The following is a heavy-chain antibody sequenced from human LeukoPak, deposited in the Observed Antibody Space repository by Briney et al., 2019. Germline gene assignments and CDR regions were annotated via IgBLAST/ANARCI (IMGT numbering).Heavy chain of an antibody. D-gene: IGHD3-22*01. CDR2: IYYSGST. CDR3: ARDGSSGYVFDY. V-gene: IGHV4-30-2*01. Sequence: SQTLSLTCTVSGGSISSGGYYWSWIRQPPGKGLEWIGYIYYSGSTYYNPSLKSRVTISVDRSKNQFSLKLSSVTAADTAVYYCARDGSSGYVFDYWGQGTLVTVSS. CDR1: GGSISSGGYY. J-gene: IGHJ4*02.